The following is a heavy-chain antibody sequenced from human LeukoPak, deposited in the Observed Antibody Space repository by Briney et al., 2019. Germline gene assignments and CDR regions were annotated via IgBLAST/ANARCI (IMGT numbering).Heavy chain of an antibody. CDR3: ARVGYCSGGSCYYGVSPGYYYYGMDV. CDR2: INAGNGNT. D-gene: IGHD2-15*01. Sequence: ASVKVSCKASGYTFTSYAMHWVRQAPGQRLEWMGWINAGNGNTKYSQKFQGRVTITRDTSASTAYMELSSLRSEDTAVYYCARVGYCSGGSCYYGVSPGYYYYGMDVWGQGTTVTVSS. V-gene: IGHV1-3*01. J-gene: IGHJ6*02. CDR1: GYTFTSYA.